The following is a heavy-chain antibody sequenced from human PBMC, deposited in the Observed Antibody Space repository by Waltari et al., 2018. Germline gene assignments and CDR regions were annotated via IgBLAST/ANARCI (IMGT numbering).Heavy chain of an antibody. Sequence: QVQLVQSGAEVKKPGASVKVSCKVSGYTPTELSMHWVRQAPGKGLEWMGGYELEDGETIYTQNFQGRVTMTEDTSTDTAYMELSSLISDDTAVYYCVTINWGFRSWGQGSLVTVSS. CDR2: YELEDGET. CDR1: GYTPTELS. CDR3: VTINWGFRS. J-gene: IGHJ5*02. D-gene: IGHD7-27*01. V-gene: IGHV1-24*01.